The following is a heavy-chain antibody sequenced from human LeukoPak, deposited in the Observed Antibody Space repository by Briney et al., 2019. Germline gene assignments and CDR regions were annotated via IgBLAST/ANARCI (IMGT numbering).Heavy chain of an antibody. D-gene: IGHD6-13*01. CDR2: TYTSGST. J-gene: IGHJ6*03. Sequence: PSETLSLTCTVSGRSISSYYWSWIRQPAGKGLEWIGRTYTSGSTNYNHSLKSRVTMSVDTSKNQFSLKLSSVTAADTAVYYCARGYSSSWYGYYYYYMDVWGKGTTVTVSS. CDR3: ARGYSSSWYGYYYYYMDV. V-gene: IGHV4-4*07. CDR1: GRSISSYY.